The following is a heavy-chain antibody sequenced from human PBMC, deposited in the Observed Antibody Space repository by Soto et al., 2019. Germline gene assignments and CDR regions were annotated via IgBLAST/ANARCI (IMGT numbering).Heavy chain of an antibody. CDR3: ARAIMGIAVAGTRPLDY. Sequence: SVKVSCKASGGTFSSYTISWVRQAPGQGLKWMGRIIPILGIANYAQKFQGRVTITADKSTSTAYMELSSLRSEDTAVYYCARAIMGIAVAGTRPLDYWGQGTLVTVSS. CDR1: GGTFSSYT. CDR2: IIPILGIA. D-gene: IGHD6-19*01. V-gene: IGHV1-69*02. J-gene: IGHJ4*02.